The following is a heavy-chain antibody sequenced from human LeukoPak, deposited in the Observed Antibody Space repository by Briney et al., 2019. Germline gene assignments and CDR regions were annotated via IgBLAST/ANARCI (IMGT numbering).Heavy chain of an antibody. V-gene: IGHV4-4*07. J-gene: IGHJ4*02. Sequence: PSETLSLTCTVSGGSISSYYWSWIRQPAGKGLEWIGRVYTSGSTNYNPSLKSRVTVSVDASKNQFSLKLNSVTAADTAVYYCARAREPTYYYATSGPYIDYWGQGTLVTVSS. CDR3: ARAREPTYYYATSGPYIDY. CDR1: GGSISSYY. CDR2: VYTSGST. D-gene: IGHD3-22*01.